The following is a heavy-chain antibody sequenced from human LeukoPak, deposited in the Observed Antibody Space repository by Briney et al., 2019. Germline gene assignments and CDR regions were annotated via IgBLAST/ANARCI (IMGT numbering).Heavy chain of an antibody. CDR3: ARVIGWDEPFDI. CDR2: ITWNSGST. CDR1: GFTFEDYA. Sequence: PGGSLRLSCVAFGFTFEDYAIHWVRQAPGKGLEWVSGITWNSGSTGYADSVMGRFTISRDDAKNSLYLQMNSLRAEDTAVYYCARVIGWDEPFDIWGQGTMVTVSS. D-gene: IGHD1-26*01. V-gene: IGHV3-9*01. J-gene: IGHJ3*02.